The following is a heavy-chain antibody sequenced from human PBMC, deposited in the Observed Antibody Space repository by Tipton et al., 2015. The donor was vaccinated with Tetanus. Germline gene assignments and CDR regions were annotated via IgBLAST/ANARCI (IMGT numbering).Heavy chain of an antibody. D-gene: IGHD4-23*01. Sequence: CAASGFTFDDYAMHWVRQAPGKGLEWVSGISWNSGSIGYADSVKGRFTISRDNAKNSLYLQMNSLRAEDTALYYCAKAFRYGGPFDYWGQGTLVTVSS. V-gene: IGHV3-9*01. CDR2: ISWNSGSI. CDR1: GFTFDDYA. CDR3: AKAFRYGGPFDY. J-gene: IGHJ4*02.